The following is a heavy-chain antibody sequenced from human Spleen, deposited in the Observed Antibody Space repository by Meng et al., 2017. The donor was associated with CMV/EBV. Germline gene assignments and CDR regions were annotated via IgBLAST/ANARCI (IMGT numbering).Heavy chain of an antibody. J-gene: IGHJ4*02. Sequence: SETLSLTCTVSGISISRTSYYWDWIRQPPGKGLEWIGGMYYSGSTYYNPSLKSRVTISVDTSKSQFSLKLNSVTAADTAVYYCARAPLGTVGGFGFDSWGQGTLVTVSS. CDR1: GISISRTSYY. CDR3: ARAPLGTVGGFGFDS. V-gene: IGHV4-39*07. D-gene: IGHD1-26*01. CDR2: MYYSGST.